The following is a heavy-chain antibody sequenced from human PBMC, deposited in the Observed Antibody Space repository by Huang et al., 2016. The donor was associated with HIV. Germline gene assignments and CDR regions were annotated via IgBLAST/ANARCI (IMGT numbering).Heavy chain of an antibody. CDR2: IKQDGSEK. CDR3: ARGGAPYYDFWSGGHHYGMDV. J-gene: IGHJ6*02. Sequence: EVQLVESGGGLVQPGGSLRLSCAASGFTFRSYWMSWVRQAPGKGLEWVAKIKQDGSEKDYVDSVKDRFTISRDNVKNALYLQMYSLRVEDTAIYYCARGGAPYYDFWSGGHHYGMDVWGQGTTVTVSS. V-gene: IGHV3-7*04. CDR1: GFTFRSYW. D-gene: IGHD3-3*01.